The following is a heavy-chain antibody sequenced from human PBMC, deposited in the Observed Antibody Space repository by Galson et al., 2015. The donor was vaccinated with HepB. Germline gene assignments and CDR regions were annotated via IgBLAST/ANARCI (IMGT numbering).Heavy chain of an antibody. Sequence: SLRLSCAASGFTFSSYWMSWVRQAPGKGLEWVANIKQDGSGKYYVDSVKGRFTTSRDNAKNSLYLQMNSLRAEDTAVYYCARQNSGSYALDYWGQGTLVTVSS. CDR3: ARQNSGSYALDY. CDR1: GFTFSSYW. J-gene: IGHJ4*02. CDR2: IKQDGSGK. V-gene: IGHV3-7*03. D-gene: IGHD1-26*01.